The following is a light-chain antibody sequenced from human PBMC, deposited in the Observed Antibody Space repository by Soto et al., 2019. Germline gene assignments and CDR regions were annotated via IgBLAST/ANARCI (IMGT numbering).Light chain of an antibody. Sequence: DIQMTQSPSTLSASVGDRVTITCRASQSISSWLAWYQQKPGKAPKLLIFHASSFKSGVPSRFSGSGSATEYTLPISSMQPDDFATYYCEDYSSSSGLTFGGGTKVEIK. J-gene: IGKJ4*01. CDR3: EDYSSSSGLT. V-gene: IGKV1-5*01. CDR2: HAS. CDR1: QSISSW.